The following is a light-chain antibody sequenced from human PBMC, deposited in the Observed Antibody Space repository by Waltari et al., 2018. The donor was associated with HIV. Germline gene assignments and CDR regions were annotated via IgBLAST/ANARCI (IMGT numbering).Light chain of an antibody. CDR1: SSNIGSNT. CDR2: TNN. J-gene: IGLJ1*01. CDR3: AAWDDSLNGFV. Sequence: QSVLTQPPSASGTPGQRVTISCSGSSSNIGSNTVNWYQQLPGTAPKLLIFTNNHRPSGVPDRFSCSKSGTSASLAISGLQSEDEADYYCAAWDDSLNGFVFGTGTKVTVL. V-gene: IGLV1-44*01.